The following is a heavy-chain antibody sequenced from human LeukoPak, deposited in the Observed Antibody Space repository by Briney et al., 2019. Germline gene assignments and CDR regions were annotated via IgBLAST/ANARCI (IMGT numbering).Heavy chain of an antibody. D-gene: IGHD6-19*01. CDR1: EFSVGSNY. Sequence: GGSLRLSCAASEFSVGSNYMTWVRQAPGKGLEWVANIKKDGTEKKYVDSVKGRFTISRDNAKNSLYLQMNSLRAEDTALYYCAREGGSGWYSGWFDPWGQGTLVTVSS. CDR2: IKKDGTEK. J-gene: IGHJ5*02. CDR3: AREGGSGWYSGWFDP. V-gene: IGHV3-7*01.